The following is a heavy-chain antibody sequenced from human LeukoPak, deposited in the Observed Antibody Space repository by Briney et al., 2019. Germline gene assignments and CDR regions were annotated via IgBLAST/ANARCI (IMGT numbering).Heavy chain of an antibody. J-gene: IGHJ4*02. CDR2: ISSSSSTI. CDR1: GFTFSSYS. CDR3: ARDFGDIVVVPAAKGPDY. Sequence: GSLRLSCAASGFTFSSYSMNWVRQAPGKGLEWVSYISSSSSTIYYADSVKGRFTISRDNAKNSLYLQMNSLRAEDTAVYYCARDFGDIVVVPAAKGPDYWGQGTLATVSS. D-gene: IGHD2-2*01. V-gene: IGHV3-48*01.